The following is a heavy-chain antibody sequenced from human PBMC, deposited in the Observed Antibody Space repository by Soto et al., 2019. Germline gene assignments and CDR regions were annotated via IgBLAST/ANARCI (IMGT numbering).Heavy chain of an antibody. Sequence: DVQLLESGGGLVQPGGSQTLSCAASRFTFSDFAMSWVRQAPGKGLEWVSDIGGGGADTYYADSVKGRFTISRDNSKNTLYLQMNSLRDEDTAVYYCAKDAVPYSGKWDWFDSWGQGTLVTVSS. CDR3: AKDAVPYSGKWDWFDS. V-gene: IGHV3-23*01. J-gene: IGHJ5*01. D-gene: IGHD1-26*01. CDR2: IGGGGADT. CDR1: RFTFSDFA.